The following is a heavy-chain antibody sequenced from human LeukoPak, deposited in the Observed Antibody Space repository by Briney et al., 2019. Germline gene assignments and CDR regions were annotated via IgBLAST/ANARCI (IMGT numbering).Heavy chain of an antibody. J-gene: IGHJ4*02. Sequence: GGSLRLSCAASGFTFSNYAMSWVRQAPGKGLEWVSAISGSGGTTYHADSVKGRFTISRDNSKNTLYLQVNSLRAEDTAVYYCAKLATEGYFDYWGQGTLVTVSP. CDR3: AKLATEGYFDY. CDR2: ISGSGGTT. CDR1: GFTFSNYA. V-gene: IGHV3-23*01. D-gene: IGHD2-15*01.